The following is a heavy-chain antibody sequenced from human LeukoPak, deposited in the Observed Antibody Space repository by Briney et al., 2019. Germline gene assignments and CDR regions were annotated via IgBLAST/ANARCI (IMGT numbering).Heavy chain of an antibody. CDR1: GLAFSAYK. D-gene: IGHD2-15*01. J-gene: IGHJ4*02. Sequence: GGSLRLSCAASGLAFSAYKMPWVRQAPRRGLVWVSRISTDGYTTDYADFVQGRFTASRDNTKNTWSLETNSLRAEDTAVYYCVVGGSPGYWGQGTLVTVSS. V-gene: IGHV3-74*01. CDR2: ISTDGYTT. CDR3: VVGGSPGY.